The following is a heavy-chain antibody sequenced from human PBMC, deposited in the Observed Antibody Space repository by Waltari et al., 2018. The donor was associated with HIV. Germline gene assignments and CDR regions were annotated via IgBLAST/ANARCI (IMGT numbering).Heavy chain of an antibody. Sequence: QVQLVQSGAEVKKPGASVKVSCKASGYTFTSYHINWVRQATGQGLEWMGWMNPNSGNTGYAQKFQGRVTMTRNTSISTAYMELSSLRSEDTAVYYCARLGYCSSTSCYYYYYGMDVWGQGTTVTVSS. V-gene: IGHV1-8*01. CDR3: ARLGYCSSTSCYYYYYGMDV. CDR1: GYTFTSYH. D-gene: IGHD2-2*01. J-gene: IGHJ6*02. CDR2: MNPNSGNT.